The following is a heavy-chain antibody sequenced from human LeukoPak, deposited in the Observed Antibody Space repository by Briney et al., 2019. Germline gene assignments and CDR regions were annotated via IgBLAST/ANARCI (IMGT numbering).Heavy chain of an antibody. CDR3: ARVNGYCSSISCFLDY. D-gene: IGHD2-2*01. CDR2: IIPIFGTA. J-gene: IGHJ4*02. Sequence: ASVKVSCKTSGGTFSSHVISWVRQAPGQGLEWMGGIIPIFGTANYAQKFQGRVTITADKFTNKVYMELSSLRSDDTVIYFCARVNGYCSSISCFLDYWGQGTLVTVSS. V-gene: IGHV1-69*06. CDR1: GGTFSSHV.